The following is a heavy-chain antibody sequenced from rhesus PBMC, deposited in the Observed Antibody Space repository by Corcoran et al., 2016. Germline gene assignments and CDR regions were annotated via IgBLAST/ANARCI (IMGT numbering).Heavy chain of an antibody. CDR2: ICGSGGIT. CDR1: GYSISSRYY. J-gene: IGHJ4*01. Sequence: QVQLQESGPGLVKPSESLSLTCAVCGYSISSRYYWGLIRQRPGKGLEWIGRICGSGGITDYLLSVRIRLPTSPSTSKPPFSQTLRSATAAGTSVYYCPRERSCYSGSGYLDWCQGVLVTVSS. D-gene: IGHD3-16*01. V-gene: IGHV4-99*02. CDR3: PRERSCYSGSGYLD.